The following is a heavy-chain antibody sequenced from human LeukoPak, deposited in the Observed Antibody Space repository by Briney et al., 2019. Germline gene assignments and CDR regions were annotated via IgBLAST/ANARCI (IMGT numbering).Heavy chain of an antibody. CDR3: VKDRYTYSSSWYGT. Sequence: GGSLRLSCSASGFTFSSYAMHRVRQAPGKGLEYASAISSNGGSTYYADSVKGRFTISRDNSKNTLYLQMSSLRAEDTAVYYCVKDRYTYSSSWYGTWGQGTLVTVSS. J-gene: IGHJ4*02. CDR2: ISSNGGST. D-gene: IGHD6-13*01. CDR1: GFTFSSYA. V-gene: IGHV3-64D*06.